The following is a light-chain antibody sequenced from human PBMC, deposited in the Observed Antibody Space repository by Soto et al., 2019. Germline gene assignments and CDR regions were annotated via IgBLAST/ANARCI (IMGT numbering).Light chain of an antibody. CDR3: MSYASSSTLFV. V-gene: IGLV2-14*01. Sequence: VLTQPASVSGSPGQSITISCTGSSSDVGGYNYVSWYQQHPGKAPKLMIYEVSNRPSGVSNRFSGSKSGNTASLTISGLQAEDEADYYCMSYASSSTLFVFGTGTKVTVL. CDR2: EVS. CDR1: SSDVGGYNY. J-gene: IGLJ1*01.